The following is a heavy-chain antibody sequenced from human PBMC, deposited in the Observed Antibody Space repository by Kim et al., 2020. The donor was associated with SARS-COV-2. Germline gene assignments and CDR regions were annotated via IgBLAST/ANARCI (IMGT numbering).Heavy chain of an antibody. CDR1: GGTFSSYA. CDR3: ATSSKTYGDYVSLYDGMDV. V-gene: IGHV1-69*13. J-gene: IGHJ6*02. Sequence: SVKVSCKASGGTFSSYAISWVRQAPGQGLEWMGGIIPIFGTANYAQKFQGRVTITADESTSTAYMELSSLRSEDTAVYYCATSSKTYGDYVSLYDGMDVWGQGTTVTVSS. CDR2: IIPIFGTA. D-gene: IGHD4-17*01.